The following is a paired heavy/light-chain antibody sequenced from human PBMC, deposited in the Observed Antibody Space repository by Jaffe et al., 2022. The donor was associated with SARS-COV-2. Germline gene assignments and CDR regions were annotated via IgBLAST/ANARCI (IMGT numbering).Heavy chain of an antibody. D-gene: IGHD2-2*01. Sequence: QVQLVESGGGVVQPGRSLRLSCAASGFTFSNYAMHWVRQAPGKGLEWVAVISYDGSSKYYADSVKGRFTISRDNSKNTLCLQMNSLRAEDTAVYYCARAAVSAATYCFDPWGQGTLVTVSS. J-gene: IGHJ5*02. CDR3: ARAAVSAATYCFDP. CDR2: ISYDGSSK. CDR1: GFTFSNYA. V-gene: IGHV3-30*04.
Light chain of an antibody. Sequence: EIVMTQSPATLSVSPGERATLSCRASQSASSNLAWYQQKPGQAPRLLIYGASTRATGIPARFSGSGSGTEFTLTISSLQSEDFAVYYCQQYNNWWTFGQGTKVEIK. CDR3: QQYNNWWT. V-gene: IGKV3-15*01. CDR2: GAS. J-gene: IGKJ1*01. CDR1: QSASSN.